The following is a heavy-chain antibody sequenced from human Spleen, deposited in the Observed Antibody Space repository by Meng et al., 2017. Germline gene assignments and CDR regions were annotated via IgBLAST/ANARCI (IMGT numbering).Heavy chain of an antibody. D-gene: IGHD6-13*01. Sequence: QGRLEESGPELKKPRASVRVSCNSSGYTFTAYYIHWVRQAPGQGIEWMGHIKPQSGDTLYAQKFQGRVSMTRDTSISTAYVELSGLTSDDTAVYYCARDEDISAAGYLFGDYWGHGTLVTVTS. J-gene: IGHJ4*01. CDR2: IKPQSGDT. CDR3: ARDEDISAAGYLFGDY. CDR1: GYTFTAYY. V-gene: IGHV1-2*06.